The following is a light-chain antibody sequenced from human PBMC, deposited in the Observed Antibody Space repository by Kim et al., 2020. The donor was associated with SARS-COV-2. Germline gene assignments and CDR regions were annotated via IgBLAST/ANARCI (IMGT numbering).Light chain of an antibody. CDR2: EDD. V-gene: IGLV6-57*03. Sequence: GKTVTISCTRSSGSIDGNYVQWYQQRPGGVPTAVIYEDDQRPSGVSDRFSGSIDNSSNSASLTISGLKTEDEADYYCQSYNRSNVVFGGGNQLTVL. CDR3: QSYNRSNVV. CDR1: SGSIDGNY. J-gene: IGLJ2*01.